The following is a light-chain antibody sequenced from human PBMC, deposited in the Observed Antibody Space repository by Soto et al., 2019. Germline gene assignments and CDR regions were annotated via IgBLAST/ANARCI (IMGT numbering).Light chain of an antibody. Sequence: EIVMTQTPATLSVSPGERATLSCRASQSVSSNLAWYQHKPGQAAILLIHGASTRATGIPARFSGSASGTESTLNISSLQSEDFAVYYCQQYNKWPLTFGGGTKVEIK. CDR2: GAS. CDR1: QSVSSN. J-gene: IGKJ4*01. V-gene: IGKV3-15*01. CDR3: QQYNKWPLT.